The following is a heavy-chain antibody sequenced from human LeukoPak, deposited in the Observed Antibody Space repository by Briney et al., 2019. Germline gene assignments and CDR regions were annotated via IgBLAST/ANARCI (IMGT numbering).Heavy chain of an antibody. CDR1: GYTFTSYY. CDR2: INPSGGST. V-gene: IGHV1-46*01. CDR3: ARVFWPADCSSTSCSTMYYFDY. Sequence: ASVKVSCKASGYTFTSYYMHWVRQAPGQGLEWMGIINPSGGSTSYAQKLQGRVTMTRDTSTSTVYMELSSLRSEDTAVYYCARVFWPADCSSTSCSTMYYFDYWGQGTLVTVSS. J-gene: IGHJ4*02. D-gene: IGHD2-2*01.